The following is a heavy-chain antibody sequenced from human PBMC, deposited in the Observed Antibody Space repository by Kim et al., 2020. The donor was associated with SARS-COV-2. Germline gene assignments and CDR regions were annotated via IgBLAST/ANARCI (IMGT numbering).Heavy chain of an antibody. CDR3: ARILGYNQGWFDP. Sequence: SETLSLTCTVSGGSISSGSYYWSWIRQPAGKGLEWIGRIYTSGSTNYNPSLKSRVTISVDTSKNQFSLKLSSVTAADTAVYYCARILGYNQGWFDPWGQGTLVTVSS. CDR2: IYTSGST. V-gene: IGHV4-61*02. J-gene: IGHJ5*02. CDR1: GGSISSGSYY. D-gene: IGHD6-25*01.